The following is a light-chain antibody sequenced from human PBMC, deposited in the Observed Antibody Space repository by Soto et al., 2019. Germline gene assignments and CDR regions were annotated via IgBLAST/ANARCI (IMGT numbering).Light chain of an antibody. CDR1: SSDVGSYNL. CDR2: EGS. CDR3: CSYAGNLRVV. J-gene: IGLJ2*01. V-gene: IGLV2-23*01. Sequence: QSALTQPASVSGSPGQSITISCTGTSSDVGSYNLVSWYQQHPGKAPKLMIYEGSKRPSGVSNRFSGSKSGNTASLTISGLQAEDEADYYCCSYAGNLRVVFGGGTKLTVL.